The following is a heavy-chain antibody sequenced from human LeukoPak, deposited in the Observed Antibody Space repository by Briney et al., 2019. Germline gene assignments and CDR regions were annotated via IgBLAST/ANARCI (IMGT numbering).Heavy chain of an antibody. CDR3: ARSPERRNGPGGPDY. V-gene: IGHV4-59*12. J-gene: IGHJ4*02. CDR2: IYYSGST. Sequence: ETLSLTCTVSGGSISSYYWSWIRQPPGKGLEWIGYIYYSGSTNYNPSLKSRVTISVDTSKNQFSLKLSSVTAADTAVYYCARSPERRNGPGGPDYWGQGTLVTVSS. CDR1: GGSISSYY. D-gene: IGHD3-10*01.